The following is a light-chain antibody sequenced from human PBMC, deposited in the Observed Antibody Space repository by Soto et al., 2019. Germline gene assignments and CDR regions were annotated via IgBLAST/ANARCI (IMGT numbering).Light chain of an antibody. CDR3: AAWDDSLNGVV. J-gene: IGLJ2*01. Sequence: QSALTQPPSASGTPGQRVTISCSGSSSNIGSNTVNWYQQLPGTAPKLLIYSNNQRPSGVPDRFSGSKSGTSASLAISGLPSEDEADYYCAAWDDSLNGVVFGGGTKLTVL. CDR1: SSNIGSNT. CDR2: SNN. V-gene: IGLV1-44*01.